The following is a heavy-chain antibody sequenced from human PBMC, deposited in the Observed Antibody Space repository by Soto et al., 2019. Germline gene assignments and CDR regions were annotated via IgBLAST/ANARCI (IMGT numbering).Heavy chain of an antibody. CDR3: ARSRPFDY. CDR2: IYPADSDT. J-gene: IGHJ4*02. CDR1: GYDFPSYW. V-gene: IGHV5-51*03. Sequence: EVQLVQSGTEVKKPGESLKISCKGSGYDFPSYWIGWVRQMPGKGLEWMGIIYPADSDTRYSPSFQGRVTISADKSVNTAYLQWSSLKASDTAMYYCARSRPFDYCGQGTLITVSS.